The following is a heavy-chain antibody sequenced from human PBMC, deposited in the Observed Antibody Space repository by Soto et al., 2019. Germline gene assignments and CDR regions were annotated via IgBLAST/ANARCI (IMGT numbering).Heavy chain of an antibody. CDR1: GYNFTNYL. V-gene: IGHV5-51*01. Sequence: PRESLKISCKGSGYNFTNYLIGWVRQMPGKGLEWMGIIYPGDSDTTYSPSFQGQVTISADKSISTAYLQWSSLRASDTAMYYCARRGYCSGGSCPSAFDIWGQGTKVTVSS. D-gene: IGHD2-15*01. CDR3: ARRGYCSGGSCPSAFDI. J-gene: IGHJ3*02. CDR2: IYPGDSDT.